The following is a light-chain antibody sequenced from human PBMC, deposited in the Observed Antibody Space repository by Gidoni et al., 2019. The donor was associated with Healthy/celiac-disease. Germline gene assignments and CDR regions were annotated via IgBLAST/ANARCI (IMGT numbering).Light chain of an antibody. J-gene: IGKJ1*01. CDR2: AAS. V-gene: IGKV1-39*01. CDR1: QSITSY. CDR3: QQSYSTRRT. Sequence: SQMTQSPSSLSASVGDRVTIPCRPSQSITSYLNWYLQKPGKAPKLLIYAASSLQSGVPSRFSASGSVTGFTLTISSLQPEDFATYYCQQSYSTRRTFGQGTKVEIK.